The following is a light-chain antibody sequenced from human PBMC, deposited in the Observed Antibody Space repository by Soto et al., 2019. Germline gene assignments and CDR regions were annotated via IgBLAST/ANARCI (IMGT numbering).Light chain of an antibody. CDR2: DAS. CDR1: QSVSSY. V-gene: IGKV3-11*01. Sequence: EIVLKQSPATLSFSPGARATLSCSARQSVSSYFAWYQQKPGQAPRLLIYDASNRATGIPARFSGSGSGTDFTLTISSLVPDDFAVYYCQQRGNWPVTFGQGTRVDIK. CDR3: QQRGNWPVT. J-gene: IGKJ1*01.